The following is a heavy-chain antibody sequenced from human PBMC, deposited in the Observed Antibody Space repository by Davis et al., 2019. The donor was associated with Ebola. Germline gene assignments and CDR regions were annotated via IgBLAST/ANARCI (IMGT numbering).Heavy chain of an antibody. CDR3: ARVGTTVTTFDY. CDR1: GGTFSSYA. CDR2: MNPNSGNT. J-gene: IGHJ4*02. Sequence: ASVKVSCKASGGTFSSYAISWVRQAPGQGLEWMGWMNPNSGNTGYAQKFQGRVTMTRNTSISTAYMELSSLRSEDTAVYYCARVGTTVTTFDYWGQGTLVTVSS. D-gene: IGHD4-11*01. V-gene: IGHV1-8*02.